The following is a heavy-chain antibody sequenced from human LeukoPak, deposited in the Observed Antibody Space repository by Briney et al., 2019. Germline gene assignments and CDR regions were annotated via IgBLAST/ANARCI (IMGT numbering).Heavy chain of an antibody. J-gene: IGHJ4*02. CDR2: IIPILGIA. V-gene: IGHV1-69*04. Sequence: SVKVSCKASGGTFSSYAISWVRQAPGQGLEWMGRIIPILGIANYAQKFQGRVTITADKSTSTAYMELSRLRSDDTAVYYCARGGYYYGSGSYYNEDYWGQGTLVTVSS. CDR3: ARGGYYYGSGSYYNEDY. CDR1: GGTFSSYA. D-gene: IGHD3-10*01.